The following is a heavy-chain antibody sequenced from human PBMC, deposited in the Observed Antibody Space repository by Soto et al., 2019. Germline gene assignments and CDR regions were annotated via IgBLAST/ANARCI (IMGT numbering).Heavy chain of an antibody. D-gene: IGHD3-10*01. CDR1: GDIVSSYSAA. CDR3: VRDRYSSSGWFDP. J-gene: IGHJ5*02. CDR2: TYYRSRFFS. V-gene: IGHV6-1*01. Sequence: PSQTVSMTCAISGDIVSSYSAAWNWIRQSPSGGLEWLGRTYYRSRFFSDYAESVKSRIIINPDTSKNQFSLQLKSVTPEDTAVYYCVRDRYSSSGWFDPWGQGTPVTVSS.